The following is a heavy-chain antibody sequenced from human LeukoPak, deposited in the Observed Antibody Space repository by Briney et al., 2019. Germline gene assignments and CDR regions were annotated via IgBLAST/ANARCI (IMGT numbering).Heavy chain of an antibody. CDR3: ARVTDIVAPFDY. J-gene: IGHJ4*02. V-gene: IGHV3-48*02. CDR2: ISGSSRTI. D-gene: IGHD5-12*01. Sequence: PGGSLRLSCAASGFTFSSYGMNWVRQAPGKGLEWVSYISGSSRTIYYADSVKGRFTISRDNGKNSLYLQMNSLRDEDTAVYYCARVTDIVAPFDYWGQGTLVTV. CDR1: GFTFSSYG.